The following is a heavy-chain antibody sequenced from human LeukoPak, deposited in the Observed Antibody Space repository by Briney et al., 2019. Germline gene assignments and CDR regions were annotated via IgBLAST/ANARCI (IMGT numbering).Heavy chain of an antibody. D-gene: IGHD2-21*01. Sequence: SETLSLTCAVYGGSFSDYYWSWLRQPPGKGLEWIGEVSHNGSTNSNRSLRSRVTISVDTSKDQFSLKLSSVTAADTAVYYCASLSGDQRGAYWGQGTLVTVSS. CDR2: VSHNGST. CDR3: ASLSGDQRGAY. J-gene: IGHJ4*02. CDR1: GGSFSDYY. V-gene: IGHV4-34*01.